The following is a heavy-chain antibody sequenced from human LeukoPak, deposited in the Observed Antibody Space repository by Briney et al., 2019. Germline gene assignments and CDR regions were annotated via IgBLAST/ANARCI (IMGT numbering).Heavy chain of an antibody. J-gene: IGHJ3*02. CDR2: IYYSGST. V-gene: IGHV4-39*07. CDR1: GGSISSSSYY. Sequence: SETLSLTCTVSGGSISSSSYYWGWIRQPPGKGLEWIGSIYYSGSTYYNPSLKSRVTISVDTSKNQVSLKLSSVTAADTAVYYCARDFGSGGSADAFDIWGQGTMVTVSS. CDR3: ARDFGSGGSADAFDI. D-gene: IGHD2-15*01.